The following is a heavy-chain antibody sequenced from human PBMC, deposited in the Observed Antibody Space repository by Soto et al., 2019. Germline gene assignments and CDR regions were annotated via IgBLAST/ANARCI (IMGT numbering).Heavy chain of an antibody. V-gene: IGHV3-74*01. CDR3: ARGDITTQLVKYYGMDV. CDR2: MKTDASSA. Sequence: LRLSCAASGFTFSVYWMHWVRQAPGKGLVWVSRMKTDASSATYADSVKGRFTISRDNTKNTLYLQMDSLRPEDTAVYFCARGDITTQLVKYYGMDVRGQGTTGTVSS. D-gene: IGHD1-1*01. J-gene: IGHJ6*02. CDR1: GFTFSVYW.